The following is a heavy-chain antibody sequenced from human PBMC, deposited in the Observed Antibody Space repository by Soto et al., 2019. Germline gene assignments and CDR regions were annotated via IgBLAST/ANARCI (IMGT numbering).Heavy chain of an antibody. CDR3: ARLDDFWSGYFYY. V-gene: IGHV4-59*08. CDR1: GGSISSYY. J-gene: IGHJ4*02. D-gene: IGHD3-3*01. CDR2: IYYSGST. Sequence: SETLSLTCTVSGGSISSYYWSWIRQPPGKGLEWIGYIYYSGSTNYNPSLKSRVTISVDTSKNQFSLKLSSVTAADTAVYYCARLDDFWSGYFYYWGQATLVTVSS.